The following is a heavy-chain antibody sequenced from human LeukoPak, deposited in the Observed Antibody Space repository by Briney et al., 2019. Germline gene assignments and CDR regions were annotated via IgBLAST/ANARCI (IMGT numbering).Heavy chain of an antibody. CDR1: GYSISSGYY. Sequence: SETLSLTCTVSGYSISSGYYWGWIRQPPGKGLEWIGSIYHSGSTYYNPSLKSRVTISVDTSKNQFSLKLSFVTAADTAVYYCATYSSSSPFDYWGQGTLVTVSS. D-gene: IGHD6-13*01. V-gene: IGHV4-38-2*02. CDR3: ATYSSSSPFDY. J-gene: IGHJ4*02. CDR2: IYHSGST.